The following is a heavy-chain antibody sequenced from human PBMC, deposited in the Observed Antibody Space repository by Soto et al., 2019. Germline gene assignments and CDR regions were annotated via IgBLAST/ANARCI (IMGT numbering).Heavy chain of an antibody. CDR2: TANRANSYNT. J-gene: IGHJ6*02. V-gene: IGHV3-72*01. CDR3: TRGGSAGSGNDNPHYYHMDV. Sequence: GGSLRLSXVASGFTFSDHYMDWVRQAPGRGLEWVGRTANRANSYNTQYAASVKGRFTISRDDSQNSLYLQMNSLKTEDTAVYYCTRGGSAGSGNDNPHYYHMDVWGQGTTVTVSS. CDR1: GFTFSDHY. D-gene: IGHD3-10*01.